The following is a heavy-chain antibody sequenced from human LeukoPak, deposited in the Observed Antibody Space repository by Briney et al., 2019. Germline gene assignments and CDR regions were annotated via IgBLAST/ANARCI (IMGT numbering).Heavy chain of an antibody. CDR2: INNDGSIT. V-gene: IGHV3-74*01. J-gene: IGHJ4*02. Sequence: GGSLRLSCAASGFPFDNTWMHWVRQAPGKGLVWVSLINNDGSITNYADSVKGRFTISRDNAKNSLYLQMNSLRAEDTAVYYCARVVAAYFDYWGQGTLVTVSS. D-gene: IGHD2-15*01. CDR1: GFPFDNTW. CDR3: ARVVAAYFDY.